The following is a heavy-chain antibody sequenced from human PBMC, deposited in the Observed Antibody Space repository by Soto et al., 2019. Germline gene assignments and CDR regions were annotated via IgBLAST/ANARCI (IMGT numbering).Heavy chain of an antibody. J-gene: IGHJ2*01. D-gene: IGHD2-15*01. Sequence: QVQLVQSGAEVKKPGSSVKVSCKASGGSFSSYAISWVRQAPGQGLEWMGGIIPIFGTANYAQKFQGRVTITADESTSTAYMELSSLRSEDTAVYYCARDRGGYCSGGSCQHSFRYFDLWGRGTLVTVSS. CDR3: ARDRGGYCSGGSCQHSFRYFDL. CDR2: IIPIFGTA. V-gene: IGHV1-69*01. CDR1: GGSFSSYA.